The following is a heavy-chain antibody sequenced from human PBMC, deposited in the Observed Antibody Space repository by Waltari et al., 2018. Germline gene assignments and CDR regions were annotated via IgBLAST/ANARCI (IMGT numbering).Heavy chain of an antibody. J-gene: IGHJ3*02. CDR3: AKLTAVAASGAFDI. CDR1: GFTFSSYA. Sequence: ELQLVVSGVGLVQPGVSLILSCAASGFTFSSYAMSWVRQAPGKGLEWVSAISGSCVSTYYSDSVNGRFNISRDNTKNTMYMQMNSLRAEDTAVYYCAKLTAVAASGAFDIWGQGTMVTVSS. D-gene: IGHD6-19*01. CDR2: ISGSCVST. V-gene: IGHV3-23*04.